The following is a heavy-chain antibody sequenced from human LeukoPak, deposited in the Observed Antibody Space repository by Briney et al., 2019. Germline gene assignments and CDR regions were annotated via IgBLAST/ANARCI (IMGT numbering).Heavy chain of an antibody. CDR3: ARYHSSSFDY. CDR2: MNPNFANT. J-gene: IGHJ4*02. CDR1: GYTFTGYD. V-gene: IGHV1-8*01. D-gene: IGHD6-6*01. Sequence: ASVKVSCKASGYTFTGYDINWVRQATGQGLEWMGWMNPNFANTVYAQRFQGRVTITRNTSISTAYMELSSLRSEDTAVYYCARYHSSSFDYWGQGTLVTVSS.